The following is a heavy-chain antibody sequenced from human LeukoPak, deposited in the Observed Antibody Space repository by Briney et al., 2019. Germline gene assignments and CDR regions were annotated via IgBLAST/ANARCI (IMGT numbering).Heavy chain of an antibody. J-gene: IGHJ4*02. V-gene: IGHV4-34*01. CDR3: AVNSGSYPYYFDY. CDR2: INHSGST. D-gene: IGHD1-26*01. CDR1: GGSFSGYY. Sequence: SETLSLTCAVYGGSFSGYYWSWIRQPPGKGLEWIGEINHSGSTNYNPSLKSRVTISVDTSKNQLSLKLSSVTAADTAVYYCAVNSGSYPYYFDYWGQGTLVTVSS.